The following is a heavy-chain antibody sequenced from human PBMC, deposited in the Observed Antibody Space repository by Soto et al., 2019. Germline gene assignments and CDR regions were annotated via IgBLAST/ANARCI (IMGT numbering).Heavy chain of an antibody. CDR1: GYTFTSYD. V-gene: IGHV1-18*01. Sequence: ASVKVSCKASGYTFTSYDINWVRQAPGQGLEWMGWISAYNGNTNYAQKLQGRVTMTTDTSTSTAYMELRSLRSDDTAVYYCARGYYDFWSGYYYYYYYGMDVWGQGTTVTVSS. CDR2: ISAYNGNT. D-gene: IGHD3-3*01. J-gene: IGHJ6*02. CDR3: ARGYYDFWSGYYYYYYYGMDV.